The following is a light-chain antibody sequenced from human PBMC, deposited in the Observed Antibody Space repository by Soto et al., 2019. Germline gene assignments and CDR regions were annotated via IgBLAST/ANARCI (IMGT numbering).Light chain of an antibody. CDR3: QQYGSSTIT. V-gene: IGKV3-20*01. CDR1: QSVSSSY. Sequence: EIVLTQSPGTPSLSPGERSPLSCRASQSVSSSYLAWYQQKPGQGPRXXIYGASSRATGIPDRFSGSGSGTDFTITISRLEPEDFEVYYCQQYGSSTITFGQGTRLEIK. CDR2: GAS. J-gene: IGKJ5*01.